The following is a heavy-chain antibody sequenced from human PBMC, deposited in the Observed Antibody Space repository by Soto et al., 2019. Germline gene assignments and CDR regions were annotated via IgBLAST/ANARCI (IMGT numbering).Heavy chain of an antibody. Sequence: SETLSLTCTVSGGSISSSSYYWGWIRQPPGKGLEWIGSIYYSGSTYYNPSLKSRVTISVDTSKNQFSLKLSSVTAADTAVYYCARLPPVLTTVTTEIYYYYGMDVWGQGTTVTVS. J-gene: IGHJ6*02. CDR1: GGSISSSSYY. CDR2: IYYSGST. CDR3: ARLPPVLTTVTTEIYYYYGMDV. D-gene: IGHD4-4*01. V-gene: IGHV4-39*01.